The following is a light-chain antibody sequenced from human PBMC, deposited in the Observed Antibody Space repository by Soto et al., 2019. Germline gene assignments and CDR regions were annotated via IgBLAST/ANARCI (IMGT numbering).Light chain of an antibody. CDR3: QQYGSSPYT. CDR2: GAS. Sequence: EIVLTQSPGTLSLSPGERATLSCRASQRVSSSYLAWYQQKPGQAPRLLIYGASSRATGIPDRFSGSGSGTDFTLTITRLKAEELAMYYCQQYGSSPYTFGQGTKLEIK. CDR1: QRVSSSY. V-gene: IGKV3-20*01. J-gene: IGKJ2*01.